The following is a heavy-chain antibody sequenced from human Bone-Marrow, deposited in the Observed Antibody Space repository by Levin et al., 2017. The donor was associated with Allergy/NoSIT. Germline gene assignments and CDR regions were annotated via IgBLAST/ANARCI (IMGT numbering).Heavy chain of an antibody. CDR2: ISHDGTYK. J-gene: IGHJ4*02. Sequence: RAGGSLRLSCAASGFTFRSYAMHWVRQAPGKGLQWVAVISHDGTYKYYADSVKGRFTISRDNPKNTLYLQMNSLRAEDTAVYYCARDYVDWATVTNGFGDIDYWGRGTLVTVSS. D-gene: IGHD4-17*01. CDR3: ARDYVDWATVTNGFGDIDY. V-gene: IGHV3-30-3*01. CDR1: GFTFRSYA.